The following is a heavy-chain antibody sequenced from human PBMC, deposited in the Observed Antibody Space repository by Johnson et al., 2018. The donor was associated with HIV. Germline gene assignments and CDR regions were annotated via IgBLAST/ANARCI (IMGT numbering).Heavy chain of an antibody. Sequence: QVQLVESGGGVVQPGRSLRLSCAASGFTFSSYGIHWVRQAPGKGLEWVAVISYDGSNKYYADSVKGRFTISRDNSKNTLYLQMNSLRAEDTAVYYCSKDNYYDESSGYYPDAFDIWGQGTMVTVSS. J-gene: IGHJ3*02. V-gene: IGHV3-30-3*01. D-gene: IGHD3-22*01. CDR3: SKDNYYDESSGYYPDAFDI. CDR1: GFTFSSYG. CDR2: ISYDGSNK.